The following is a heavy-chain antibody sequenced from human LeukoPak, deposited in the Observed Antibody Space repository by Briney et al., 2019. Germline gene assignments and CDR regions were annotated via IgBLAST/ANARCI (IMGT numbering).Heavy chain of an antibody. J-gene: IGHJ4*02. V-gene: IGHV4-34*01. CDR1: RGSFSGYY. CDR3: ARGVRYYDFWSGYSAFDY. D-gene: IGHD3-3*01. CDR2: INHSGST. Sequence: SETLSLTCAVYRGSFSGYYWSWIRQPPGKGLEWIGQINHSGSTNYNPTLKSRVTISVDTSKNQFSLKLSSVTAADTAVYYCARGVRYYDFWSGYSAFDYWGQGTLVTVSS.